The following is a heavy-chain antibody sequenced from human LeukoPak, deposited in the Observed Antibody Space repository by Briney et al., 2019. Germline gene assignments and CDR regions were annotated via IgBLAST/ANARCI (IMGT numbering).Heavy chain of an antibody. CDR1: GGSFSGYY. J-gene: IGHJ4*02. Sequence: SETLPLTCAVYGGSFSGYYWSWIRQPPGKGLEWIGEINHSGSTNYNPSLKSRVTISVDTSKNQFSLKLSSVTAADTAVYYCASNYGSGSQSPDYWGQGTLVTVSP. V-gene: IGHV4-34*01. CDR3: ASNYGSGSQSPDY. D-gene: IGHD3-10*01. CDR2: INHSGST.